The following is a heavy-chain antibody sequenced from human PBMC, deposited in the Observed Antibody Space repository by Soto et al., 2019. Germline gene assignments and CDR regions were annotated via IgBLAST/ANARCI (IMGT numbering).Heavy chain of an antibody. D-gene: IGHD3-10*01. J-gene: IGHJ4*02. CDR1: GXTFXNYA. V-gene: IGHV3-23*01. CDR2: VSGGGDTT. CDR3: AKGRGGSGSLTPRVDF. Sequence: EVQLLESGGGLVQPGGSLRLXCAASGXTFXNYAMTWVRQAPGKGLVWVSAVSGGGDTTSYADSVKGRFTVSRDGSKNTLYLQMSSLRDEDTALYYCAKGRGGSGSLTPRVDFWGQGTLVTVSS.